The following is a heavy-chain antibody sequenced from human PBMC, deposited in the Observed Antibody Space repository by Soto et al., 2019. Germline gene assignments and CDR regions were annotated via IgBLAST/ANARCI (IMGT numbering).Heavy chain of an antibody. CDR1: GVTFSSYA. CDR3: ASGGDYYDSSGN. Sequence: GASVRVSCKASGVTFSSYAISWVRQAPGQGLEWMGGIIPIFGTANYAQKFQGRVTITADESTSTAYMELSSLRSEDTAVYYCASGGDYYDSSGNWGQGTLVTVSS. J-gene: IGHJ4*02. V-gene: IGHV1-69*13. CDR2: IIPIFGTA. D-gene: IGHD3-22*01.